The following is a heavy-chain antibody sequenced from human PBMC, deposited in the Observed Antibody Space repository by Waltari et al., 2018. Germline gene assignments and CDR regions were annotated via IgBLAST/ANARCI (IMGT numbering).Heavy chain of an antibody. J-gene: IGHJ3*02. CDR3: ATEGPGRNSAFDI. D-gene: IGHD1-26*01. Sequence: QVQLVQSGAEVKKPGASVTVSCKVSGYTLPEVSMHRLRRAPGKGLEWMGGLDPEEGETSYAQKFQGRVTMTEDTSTDTAYMELSSLRSEDTAVYYCATEGPGRNSAFDIWGQGTMVTVSS. CDR2: LDPEEGET. CDR1: GYTLPEVS. V-gene: IGHV1-24*01.